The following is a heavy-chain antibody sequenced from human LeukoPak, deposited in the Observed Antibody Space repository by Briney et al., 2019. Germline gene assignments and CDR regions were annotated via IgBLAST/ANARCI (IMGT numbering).Heavy chain of an antibody. CDR2: IKQDGSGK. V-gene: IGHV3-7*01. CDR3: ARDGVTGPSVCDP. D-gene: IGHD1-20*01. CDR1: GFTFSSYW. J-gene: IGHJ5*02. Sequence: GGSLRLSCAASGFTFSSYWMSWVRQAPGKGLEWVANIKQDGSGKYYVDSVKGRFTISRDNAKNSLYLQMNSLRAEDRAVYYCARDGVTGPSVCDPWGQGTLVTVSS.